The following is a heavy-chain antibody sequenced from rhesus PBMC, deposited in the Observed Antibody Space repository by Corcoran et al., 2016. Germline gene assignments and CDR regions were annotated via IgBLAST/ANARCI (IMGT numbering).Heavy chain of an antibody. CDR2: IYGSGGGT. Sequence: QLQLQESGPGLVKPSETLSLTCAVSGGSISDDYYWSWIRQPQGQGLEWIGYIYGSGGGTNYNPSLKNRVTISIDTSKNQFSLKLSSVTAADTAVYYCARDRGSGWPGFDYWGQGVLVTVSS. V-gene: IGHV4-106*01. D-gene: IGHD6-31*01. CDR1: GGSISDDYY. J-gene: IGHJ4*01. CDR3: ARDRGSGWPGFDY.